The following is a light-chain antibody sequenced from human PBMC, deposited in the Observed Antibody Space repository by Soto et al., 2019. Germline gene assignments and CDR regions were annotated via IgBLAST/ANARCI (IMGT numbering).Light chain of an antibody. CDR1: SSDVGGYNY. V-gene: IGLV2-14*01. Sequence: QSALTQPASVSGSPGQSITISCTGTSSDVGGYNYVSWYQQHPGKAPKLMIYDVSNRPSGVSNRFSGSKSGNTAALTISGLQDEDEADYSCSSYTSSSPLVVFGGGTKLTVL. J-gene: IGLJ2*01. CDR3: SSYTSSSPLVV. CDR2: DVS.